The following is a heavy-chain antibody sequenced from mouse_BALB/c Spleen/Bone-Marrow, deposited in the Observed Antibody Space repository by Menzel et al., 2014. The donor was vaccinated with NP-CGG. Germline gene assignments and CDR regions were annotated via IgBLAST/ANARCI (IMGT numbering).Heavy chain of an antibody. Sequence: VKLMESGPGLVSPSQSLSITCTVSGFSLTSYDISWIRQPPGKALEWLGVIWTGGGTNYNSAFMSRLSISKDNSKSQVFLKMNSLQTDDTAIYYCVRGWYFDVWGAGTTVTVSS. J-gene: IGHJ1*01. V-gene: IGHV2-9-2*01. CDR3: VRGWYFDV. CDR1: GFSLTSYD. CDR2: IWTGGGT.